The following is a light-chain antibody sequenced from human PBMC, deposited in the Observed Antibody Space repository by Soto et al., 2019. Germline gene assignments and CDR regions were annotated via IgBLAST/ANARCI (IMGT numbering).Light chain of an antibody. CDR3: QQSSTIPRT. Sequence: DIQMTQSPSSLSASVGDRVTISCRSSQNISTYLNWYQHKPGKAPKLLVYAASTLQSGVPSRFSGSGSGTDFRLTISSLQPEDFATYYCQQSSTIPRTFGQGTKVDLK. CDR2: AAS. V-gene: IGKV1-39*01. J-gene: IGKJ1*01. CDR1: QNISTY.